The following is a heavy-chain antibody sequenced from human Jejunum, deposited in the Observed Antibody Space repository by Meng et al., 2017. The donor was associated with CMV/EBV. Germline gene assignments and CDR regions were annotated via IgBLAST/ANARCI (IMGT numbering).Heavy chain of an antibody. J-gene: IGHJ4*02. CDR2: ISGSGETP. Sequence: LTFDTYVMTWVRQAPGKGLEWVSSISGSGETPYYADSVQGRFTISRDNSRNTVFLQMDGLRVDDTAVYFCAKDWISLYGPTSSDYWGQGTLVTVSS. D-gene: IGHD4-17*01. CDR1: LTFDTYV. V-gene: IGHV3-23*01. CDR3: AKDWISLYGPTSSDY.